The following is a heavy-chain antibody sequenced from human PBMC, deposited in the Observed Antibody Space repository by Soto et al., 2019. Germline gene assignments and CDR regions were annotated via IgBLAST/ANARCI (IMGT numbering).Heavy chain of an antibody. CDR2: SYPGDSDT. CDR1: GYSVPSYW. D-gene: IGHD3-22*01. Sequence: GQPLKTSCKCSGYSVPSYWMGWVRQMPTRGLEWMGISYPGDSDTSYSPSFQGQVTSAADKSISTAYLQWSSMKASDTAMYYCARRGQMSAGCYDSSGYLDYWGQGTLVTLSS. J-gene: IGHJ4*02. CDR3: ARRGQMSAGCYDSSGYLDY. V-gene: IGHV5-51*01.